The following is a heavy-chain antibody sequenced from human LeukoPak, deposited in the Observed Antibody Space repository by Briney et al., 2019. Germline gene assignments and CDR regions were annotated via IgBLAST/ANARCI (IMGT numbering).Heavy chain of an antibody. CDR3: AKDRYCSSTSCSYYFDY. J-gene: IGHJ4*02. Sequence: GGSLRHSCAASGFTFSSYWMSWVRQAPGKGLEWVVNIKQDGSEKYYADSVKGRFTISRDNSKNTLYLQMNSLRAEDTAVYYCAKDRYCSSTSCSYYFDYWGQGTLVTVSS. CDR2: IKQDGSEK. D-gene: IGHD2-2*01. CDR1: GFTFSSYW. V-gene: IGHV3-7*01.